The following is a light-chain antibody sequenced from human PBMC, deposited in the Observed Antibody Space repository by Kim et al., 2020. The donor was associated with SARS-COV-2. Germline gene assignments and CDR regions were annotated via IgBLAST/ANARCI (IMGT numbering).Light chain of an antibody. V-gene: IGKV1-39*01. CDR2: GAS. CDR1: QSISNY. Sequence: SASVGDRVTITCRAGQSISNYLNWYQQKPGKAPKFLIYGASNLQSGVPSRFSGSRSGTDFTLTISSLQPEDFATYYCQQSYSTPYTFGQGTKLEI. J-gene: IGKJ2*01. CDR3: QQSYSTPYT.